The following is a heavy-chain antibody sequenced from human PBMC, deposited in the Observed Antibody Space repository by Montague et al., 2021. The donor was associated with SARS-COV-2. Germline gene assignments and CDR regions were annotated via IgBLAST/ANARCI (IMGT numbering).Heavy chain of an antibody. D-gene: IGHD4-17*01. CDR2: PYWDDDK. Sequence: PALVKPTQTLTLTCTFSGFSLSTSGVGVGWIRQPPGKALEWLALPYWDDDKRYSPSLKRRLTITKDTSKYQVVLTMTNMDPVDTATYYCADSYGDYLFDYWGQGTLVTVSS. V-gene: IGHV2-5*02. CDR1: GFSLSTSGVG. J-gene: IGHJ4*02. CDR3: ADSYGDYLFDY.